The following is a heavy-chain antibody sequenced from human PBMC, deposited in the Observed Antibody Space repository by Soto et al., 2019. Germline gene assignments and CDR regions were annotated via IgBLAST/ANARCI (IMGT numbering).Heavy chain of an antibody. J-gene: IGHJ6*02. CDR3: ASPSTRVAQLTYYYYGMDV. D-gene: IGHD5-12*01. Sequence: QVQLVHSGAEVKKPGSSVKVSCKASGGTFSSYAISWVRQAPGQGLEWMGGIIPIFGTANYAQKFQGRVTITADKSTSTAYMELSSLRSEDTAVDYCASPSTRVAQLTYYYYGMDVWGQGTTVTVSS. V-gene: IGHV1-69*06. CDR2: IIPIFGTA. CDR1: GGTFSSYA.